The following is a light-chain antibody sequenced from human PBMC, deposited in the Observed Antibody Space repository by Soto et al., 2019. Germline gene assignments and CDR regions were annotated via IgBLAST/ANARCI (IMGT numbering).Light chain of an antibody. Sequence: DIRMTQSASTLSVSVGGRVTITCWASQTIDSWLAWYQQRKGKPPNLLIYKASTLASGVPSRFSGSGYGTEFTLTITSLQPDDFATYYCQQYHIYSGTFGQGTKVDIK. V-gene: IGKV1-5*03. CDR2: KAS. J-gene: IGKJ1*01. CDR1: QTIDSW. CDR3: QQYHIYSGT.